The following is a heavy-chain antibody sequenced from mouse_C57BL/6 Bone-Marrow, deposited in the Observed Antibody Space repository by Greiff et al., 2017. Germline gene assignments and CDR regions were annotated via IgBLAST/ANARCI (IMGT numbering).Heavy chain of an antibody. J-gene: IGHJ3*01. D-gene: IGHD3-2*02. Sequence: QVQLQQPGAELVKPGASVKLSCKASGYTFTSYWMHWVKQRPGQGLEWIGMIHPSSGSTNYNEKFKSKATLTVDKSSSTAYMQLSSLTSEDSAVYYCARRSSGYLFAYWGQGTLVTVSA. CDR1: GYTFTSYW. CDR3: ARRSSGYLFAY. CDR2: IHPSSGST. V-gene: IGHV1-64*01.